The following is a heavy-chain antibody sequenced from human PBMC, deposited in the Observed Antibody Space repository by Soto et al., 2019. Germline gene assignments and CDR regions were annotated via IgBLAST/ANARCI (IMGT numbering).Heavy chain of an antibody. CDR2: INHSGST. J-gene: IGHJ6*03. Sequence: SETLSLTCAVYGGSFSGYYWSWIRQPPGKGLEWIGEINHSGSTNYNPSLKSRVTISVDTSKNQFSLKLSSVTAADTAVYYCASRSTSARRGYYYMDVCGKGTTVTVSS. V-gene: IGHV4-34*01. D-gene: IGHD2-2*01. CDR1: GGSFSGYY. CDR3: ASRSTSARRGYYYMDV.